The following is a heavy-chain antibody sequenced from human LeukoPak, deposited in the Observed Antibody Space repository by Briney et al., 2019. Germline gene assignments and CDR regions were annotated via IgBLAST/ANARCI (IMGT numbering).Heavy chain of an antibody. J-gene: IGHJ4*02. CDR3: VKGPLITAAGTY. D-gene: IGHD6-13*01. V-gene: IGHV3-7*03. CDR1: GFTFSDYW. CDR2: INQYGGEI. Sequence: PGGSLRLSCAASGFTFSDYWMTWVRQTPGKGLECVAIINQYGGEISYVDSVKGRFTVSRDNAKNSLSLQMSSLRVEDTAVYYCVKGPLITAAGTYWGQGTLVTVSS.